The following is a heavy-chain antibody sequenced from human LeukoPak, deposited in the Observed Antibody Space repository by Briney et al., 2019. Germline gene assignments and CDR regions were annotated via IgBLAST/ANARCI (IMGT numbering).Heavy chain of an antibody. V-gene: IGHV1-8*01. CDR2: MNPNSGNT. D-gene: IGHD6-13*01. J-gene: IGHJ5*02. CDR1: GYTFTSYD. Sequence: ASVKVSCKASGYTFTSYDINWVRQATGQGLEWMGWMNPNSGNTGYAQKFQGRVTMTRNTSISTAYMELSSLRSEDTAVYYCARGRYSSSWYVSWFDPWGQGTLVTVS. CDR3: ARGRYSSSWYVSWFDP.